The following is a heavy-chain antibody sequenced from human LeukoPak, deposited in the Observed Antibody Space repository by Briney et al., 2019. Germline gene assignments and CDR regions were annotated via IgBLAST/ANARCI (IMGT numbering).Heavy chain of an antibody. CDR1: GYTFTGYY. CDR2: INPNSGGT. J-gene: IGHJ5*02. V-gene: IGHV1-2*02. CDR3: ARDYYDSRRVDP. D-gene: IGHD3-22*01. Sequence: ASVKVSCKASGYTFTGYYMHWVRQAPGQGLEWMGWINPNSGGTSYAQKFQGRVTMTRDTSISTAYMELSRLRSDDTAVYYCARDYYDSRRVDPWGQGTLVTVSS.